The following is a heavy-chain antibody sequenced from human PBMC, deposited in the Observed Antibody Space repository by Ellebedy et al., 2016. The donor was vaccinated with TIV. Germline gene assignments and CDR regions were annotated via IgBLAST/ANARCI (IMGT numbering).Heavy chain of an antibody. D-gene: IGHD3-10*01. CDR3: VRDAYGSGENWFDP. V-gene: IGHV3-21*01. CDR1: GFIFNNYW. Sequence: GESLKISCVASGFIFNNYWMHWVRQAPGKGLEWVSYISSASTYTDYADSVKGRFTISRDNARNSLYLQMDSLRVEDTALYYCVRDAYGSGENWFDPWGQGTLVTVSS. CDR2: ISSASTYT. J-gene: IGHJ5*02.